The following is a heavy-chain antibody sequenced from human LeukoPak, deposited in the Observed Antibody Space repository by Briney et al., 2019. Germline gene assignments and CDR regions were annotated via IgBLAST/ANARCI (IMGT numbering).Heavy chain of an antibody. CDR3: TTFYHDYSPY. Sequence: TSGGSLRLSCAASGFSFMNAWMIWVRQAPGKGLEWVGRIKSNADGGTPDYAAPARGRFTISRDDSKNTLYLQMNSLKTEDTAVYYCTTFYHDYSPYWGRGTLVTVSS. V-gene: IGHV3-15*01. D-gene: IGHD4/OR15-4a*01. J-gene: IGHJ4*02. CDR1: GFSFMNAW. CDR2: IKSNADGGTP.